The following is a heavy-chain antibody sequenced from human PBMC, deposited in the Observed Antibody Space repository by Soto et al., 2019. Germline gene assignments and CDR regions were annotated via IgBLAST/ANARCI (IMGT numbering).Heavy chain of an antibody. Sequence: QVQLQESGPGPVKPSETLSLTCTVSGGSISSYYWSWIRQPPGKGLEWIGYIYYSGSTNYNPSLKSRVTISVDTSKNQFSLKLSSVTAADTAVYYCARFTWWADKYYFDYWGQGTLVTVSS. CDR1: GGSISSYY. CDR3: ARFTWWADKYYFDY. CDR2: IYYSGST. D-gene: IGHD2-8*02. J-gene: IGHJ4*02. V-gene: IGHV4-59*01.